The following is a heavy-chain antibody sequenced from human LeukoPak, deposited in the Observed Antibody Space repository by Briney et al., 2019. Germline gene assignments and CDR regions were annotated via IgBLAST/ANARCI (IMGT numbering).Heavy chain of an antibody. CDR1: GFTVSNKY. D-gene: IGHD3-3*01. CDR2: INQDGSEK. V-gene: IGHV3-7*04. J-gene: IGHJ4*02. CDR3: VRGHTILAY. Sequence: SGGSLRLSCAASGFTVSNKYMSWVRQAPGKGLEWVANINQDGSEKNYVDSVKGRFTISRDNAKNSLYLQMNSLRAEDTAMYYCVRGHTILAYWGQGTLVTVSS.